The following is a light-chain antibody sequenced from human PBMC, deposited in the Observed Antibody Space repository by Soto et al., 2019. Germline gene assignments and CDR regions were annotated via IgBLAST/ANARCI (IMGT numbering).Light chain of an antibody. CDR2: GAS. Sequence: EIVLTQSPGTLSLSPGERATLSCRASQSVSSGYLGWYQQKPGQAPRLLLYGASSRATGIPDRFSGSGSGTDFTLTISRLEPEDFVVYYCQQYGTSLYTFGQGTKLEIK. V-gene: IGKV3-20*01. CDR1: QSVSSGY. J-gene: IGKJ2*01. CDR3: QQYGTSLYT.